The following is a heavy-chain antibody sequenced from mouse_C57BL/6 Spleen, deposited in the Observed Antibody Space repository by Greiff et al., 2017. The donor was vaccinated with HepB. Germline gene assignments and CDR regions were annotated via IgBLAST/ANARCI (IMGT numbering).Heavy chain of an antibody. Sequence: VKLMESGPGLVAPSQRLSITCTVSGFSFTSYAISWVRQPPGKGLEWLGVIWTGGGTNYNSALKSRLSISKDNSKSQVFLKMNSLQTDDTARYYCASYRKNAMDYWGQGTSVTVSS. CDR2: IWTGGGT. CDR1: GFSFTSYA. CDR3: ASYRKNAMDY. J-gene: IGHJ4*01. V-gene: IGHV2-9-1*01.